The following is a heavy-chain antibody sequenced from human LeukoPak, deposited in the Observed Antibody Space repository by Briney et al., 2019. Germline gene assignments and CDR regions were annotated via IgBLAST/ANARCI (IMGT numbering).Heavy chain of an antibody. D-gene: IGHD4-17*01. Sequence: PSETLSLTCAVYGGSFSGYYWSWIRQPPGKGLEWIGEINHSGSTNYNPSLRSRVTMSGDTSKNQFSLKLSSVTAADTAVYYCARDLYGESTDYWGQGTLITVSS. V-gene: IGHV4-34*01. CDR1: GGSFSGYY. CDR3: ARDLYGESTDY. CDR2: INHSGST. J-gene: IGHJ4*02.